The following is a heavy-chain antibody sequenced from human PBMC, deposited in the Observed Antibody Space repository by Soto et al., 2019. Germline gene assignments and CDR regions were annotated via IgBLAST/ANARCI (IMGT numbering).Heavy chain of an antibody. D-gene: IGHD3-3*01. CDR2: INHSGST. J-gene: IGHJ4*02. CDR3: ARGYFEWTQEYYFDY. V-gene: IGHV4-34*01. Sequence: SETLSLTCAVYGGSFSGYYWSWIRQPPGKGLEWIGEINHSGSTNYNPSLKSRVTISVDTSKNQFSLKLSSVTAADTAVYYCARGYFEWTQEYYFDYWGQGTLVTVSS. CDR1: GGSFSGYY.